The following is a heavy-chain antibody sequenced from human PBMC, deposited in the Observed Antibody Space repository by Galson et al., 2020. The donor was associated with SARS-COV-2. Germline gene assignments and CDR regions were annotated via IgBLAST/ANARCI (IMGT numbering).Heavy chain of an antibody. CDR2: TYYRSQWST. V-gene: IGHV6-1*01. D-gene: IGHD6-13*01. J-gene: IGHJ3*02. CDR3: AGRVAGAESHHI. Sequence: SQTLSLTCAISGDSVSSNSAAWNWIRQSPSRGLEWLGRTYYRSQWSTDYAVSVKSRITINPDTSKNQFSLQLNSVTPEDTAIYYCAGRVAGAESHHIWGQGRMVIVSA. CDR1: GDSVSSNSAA.